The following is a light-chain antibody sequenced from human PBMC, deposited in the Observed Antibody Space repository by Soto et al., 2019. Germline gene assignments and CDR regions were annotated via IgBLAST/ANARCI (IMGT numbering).Light chain of an antibody. V-gene: IGLV1-47*01. CDR1: SSNIEASD. CDR3: SAWDDSLTGPV. J-gene: IGLJ7*01. Sequence: QSVLTQPPSASGTPGQRVTISCSGSSSNIEASDVHWYQQVPGTAPKLLIYRNNQRPSGVPDRVSAFKSGALAFLSISGLRSEDEADYYCSAWDDSLTGPVFGGGTQLTVL. CDR2: RNN.